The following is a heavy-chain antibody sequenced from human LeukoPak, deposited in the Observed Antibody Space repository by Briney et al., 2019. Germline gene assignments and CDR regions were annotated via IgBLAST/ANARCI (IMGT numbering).Heavy chain of an antibody. CDR2: MNPNSGNT. Sequence: ASVKVSCKASGYTFTSYDINWVRQATGQGLEWMGWMNPNSGNTGYAQKFQGRATMTRNTSISTAYMELSSLRSEDTAVYYCARSCSSTSCYLTYYYYYMDVWGKGTTVTVSS. CDR1: GYTFTSYD. CDR3: ARSCSSTSCYLTYYYYYMDV. J-gene: IGHJ6*03. D-gene: IGHD2-2*01. V-gene: IGHV1-8*01.